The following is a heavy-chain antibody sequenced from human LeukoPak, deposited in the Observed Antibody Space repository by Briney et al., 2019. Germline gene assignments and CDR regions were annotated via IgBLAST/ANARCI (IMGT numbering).Heavy chain of an antibody. CDR3: VKGVVVPAATGFDP. CDR2: ISSSGGST. V-gene: IGHV3-64D*06. Sequence: GGSLRLSCSASGFTFCSYAMHWVRQAPGKGLEYVSDISSSGGSTYYADSVKGRFSIYRDNSKNTLYLQMSSLRAEDTAVYYCVKGVVVPAATGFDPWGQGTLVTVSS. CDR1: GFTFCSYA. D-gene: IGHD2-2*01. J-gene: IGHJ5*02.